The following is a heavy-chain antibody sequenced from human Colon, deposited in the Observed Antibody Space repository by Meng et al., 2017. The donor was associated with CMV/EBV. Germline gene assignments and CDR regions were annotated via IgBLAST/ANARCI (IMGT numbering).Heavy chain of an antibody. Sequence: GGSLRLSCVSSGFTFSSYEMNWVRQAPGKGLEWISYMSGGGGTVYYADSVKGRFTISRDNAENSLYLQMNTLRAEDAAVYYCTKMGRKYSGYDFDCWGQGALVTVSS. V-gene: IGHV3-48*03. J-gene: IGHJ4*02. CDR3: TKMGRKYSGYDFDC. CDR1: GFTFSSYE. CDR2: MSGGGGTV. D-gene: IGHD5-12*01.